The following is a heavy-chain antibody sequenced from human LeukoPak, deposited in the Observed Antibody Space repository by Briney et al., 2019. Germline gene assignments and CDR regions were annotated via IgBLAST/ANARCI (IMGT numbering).Heavy chain of an antibody. J-gene: IGHJ4*02. V-gene: IGHV4-30-2*01. CDR1: GGSISSGGYS. CDR3: ARGGDYFPLDY. D-gene: IGHD4-17*01. CDR2: IYHSGST. Sequence: SQALSLTCAVSGGSISSGGYSWSWIRQPPGKGLEWIGYIYHSGSTYYNPSLKSRVTISVDRSKNQFSLKLSSVTAADTAVYYCARGGDYFPLDYWGQGTLVTVSS.